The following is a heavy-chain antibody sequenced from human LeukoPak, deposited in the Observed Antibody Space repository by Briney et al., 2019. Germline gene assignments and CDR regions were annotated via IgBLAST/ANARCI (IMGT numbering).Heavy chain of an antibody. J-gene: IGHJ4*02. V-gene: IGHV3-9*01. Sequence: GGSLRLSCAAAGFHFDGCGMHLVRQAPTKGPEWVASISWNSGHIVYAASVKGRFTISSDNAKNSLYLQMDTLRGEDTALYYCAKEGSVCTNGICRYFDDWGQGTLVTVSS. D-gene: IGHD2-8*01. CDR3: AKEGSVCTNGICRYFDD. CDR2: ISWNSGHI. CDR1: GFHFDGCG.